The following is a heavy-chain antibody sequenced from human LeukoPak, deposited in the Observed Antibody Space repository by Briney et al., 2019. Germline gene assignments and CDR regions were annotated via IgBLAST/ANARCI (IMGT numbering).Heavy chain of an antibody. CDR1: GYTFTSYY. J-gene: IGHJ4*02. Sequence: ASVKVSCKASGYTFTSYYMHWVRQAPGQGLEWMGIINPSGGSTNYAQKFQGRVTMTRDTSISTDYMELSRLRSDDTAVYYCARSPDILTGENFDYWGQGTLVTVSS. CDR2: INPSGGST. D-gene: IGHD3-9*01. CDR3: ARSPDILTGENFDY. V-gene: IGHV1-46*01.